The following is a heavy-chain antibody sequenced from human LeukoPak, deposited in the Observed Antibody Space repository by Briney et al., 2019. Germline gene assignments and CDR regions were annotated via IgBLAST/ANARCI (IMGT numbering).Heavy chain of an antibody. J-gene: IGHJ6*02. D-gene: IGHD5-18*01. V-gene: IGHV1-69*13. CDR2: IIPIFGTA. Sequence: SVKVSCKASGGTFSSYAISWVRQAPGQGLEWMGVIIPIFGTANYAQKFQGRVTITADESTSTAYMELSSLRSEDTAVYYCASAPAYTAMALGNYYYGMDVWAKGPRSPSP. CDR3: ASAPAYTAMALGNYYYGMDV. CDR1: GGTFSSYA.